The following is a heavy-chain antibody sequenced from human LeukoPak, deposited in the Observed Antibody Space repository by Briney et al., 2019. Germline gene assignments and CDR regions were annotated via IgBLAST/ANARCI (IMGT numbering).Heavy chain of an antibody. CDR2: ISYDGSNK. Sequence: PGGSLRLSCAASGFTFSSYSMNWVRQAPGKGLEWVAVISYDGSNKYYADSVKGRFTISRDNSKNTLYLQMNSLRAEDTAVYYCAKDWSGSYFDTVDYWGQGTLVTVSS. V-gene: IGHV3-30*18. CDR1: GFTFSSYS. CDR3: AKDWSGSYFDTVDY. D-gene: IGHD1-26*01. J-gene: IGHJ4*02.